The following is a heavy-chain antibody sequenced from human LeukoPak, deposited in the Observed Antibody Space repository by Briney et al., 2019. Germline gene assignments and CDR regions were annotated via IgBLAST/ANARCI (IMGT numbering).Heavy chain of an antibody. V-gene: IGHV1-2*06. Sequence: ASVKVSCKASGYTFTGYYMHWVRQAPGQGLEWMGRINPNSGGPTYAQKFQVRVTITRNKSISTAYMELSRLRSDDTTVYYGERADCSSTSCLNAFDIWGQETMVTVSS. CDR1: GYTFTGYY. D-gene: IGHD2-2*01. CDR2: INPNSGGP. CDR3: ERADCSSTSCLNAFDI. J-gene: IGHJ3*02.